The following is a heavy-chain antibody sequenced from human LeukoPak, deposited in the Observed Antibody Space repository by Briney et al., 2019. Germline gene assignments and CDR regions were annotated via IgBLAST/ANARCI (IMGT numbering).Heavy chain of an antibody. CDR3: ARGKIDYDNYYGMDV. D-gene: IGHD2/OR15-2a*01. Sequence: SGPTLVNPTQTLTLTCTFSGFSLSTSGVGVGWIRQPPGKALEWLARIDWDDDKYYSTSLKTRLTISKDTSKNQVVLTMTNMDPVDTATYYCARGKIDYDNYYGMDVWGQGTTVTVSS. V-gene: IGHV2-70*11. J-gene: IGHJ6*02. CDR1: GFSLSTSGVG. CDR2: IDWDDDK.